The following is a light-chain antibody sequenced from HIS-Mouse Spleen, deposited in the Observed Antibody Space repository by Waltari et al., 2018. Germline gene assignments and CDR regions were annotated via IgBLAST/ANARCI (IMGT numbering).Light chain of an antibody. Sequence: QSALPQPRSVSGSPGQSVTISCPATSRDVGVYNYVSWYHQHPGKAPKLMIYDVSKRPSGVPDRFSGSKSGNAASLTISGLQAEDEADYYCCSYAGSYTVVFGGGTKLTVL. J-gene: IGLJ2*01. CDR3: CSYAGSYTVV. CDR1: SRDVGVYNY. V-gene: IGLV2-11*01. CDR2: DVS.